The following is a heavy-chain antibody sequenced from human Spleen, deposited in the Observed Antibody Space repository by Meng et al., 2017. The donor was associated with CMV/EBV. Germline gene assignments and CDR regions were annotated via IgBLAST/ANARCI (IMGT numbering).Heavy chain of an antibody. Sequence: SQTLSLTCTVSGGSIRSSSYYWGWIRQPPGKGLKWIGSLYYSGSTNYNPSLKSRVTISVDTSKNHFSLKLTSVTAADTAVYYCARHLPAGGYYYYGMDVWGQGTTVTVSS. D-gene: IGHD3-22*01. J-gene: IGHJ6*02. CDR2: LYYSGST. V-gene: IGHV4-39*01. CDR1: GGSIRSSSYY. CDR3: ARHLPAGGYYYYGMDV.